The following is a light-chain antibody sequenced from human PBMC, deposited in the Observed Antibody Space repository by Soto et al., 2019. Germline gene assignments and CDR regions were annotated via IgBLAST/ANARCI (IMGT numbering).Light chain of an antibody. CDR1: SSDVGGYNY. V-gene: IGLV2-11*01. CDR3: CSYAGSYTLV. Sequence: QSVRTQPRSVPGSPGQSVTISCTGTSSDVGGYNYVSWYQQHPGKAPKLMIYDVNKRPSGVPDRFSGSKSGNTASLTISGLQAEDEADYYCCSYAGSYTLVFGTGTKVTV. J-gene: IGLJ1*01. CDR2: DVN.